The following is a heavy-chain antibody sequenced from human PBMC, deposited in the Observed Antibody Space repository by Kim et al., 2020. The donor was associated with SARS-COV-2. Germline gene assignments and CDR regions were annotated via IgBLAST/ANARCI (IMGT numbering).Heavy chain of an antibody. J-gene: IGHJ4*02. Sequence: GGSLRLSCAASGFSFSNAWMSWVRQAPGKGLEWVGRIKSKTDGGTTDYAAPVKGRFTISRDDSKNTLYLQMNSLKTEDTAVYCCTTCEDYYDVFDYWGQGTLVTVSS. CDR1: GFSFSNAW. CDR3: TTCEDYYDVFDY. V-gene: IGHV3-15*01. CDR2: IKSKTDGGTT. D-gene: IGHD3-22*01.